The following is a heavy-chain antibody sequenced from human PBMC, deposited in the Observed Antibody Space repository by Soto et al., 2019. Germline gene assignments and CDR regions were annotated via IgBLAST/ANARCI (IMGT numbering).Heavy chain of an antibody. J-gene: IGHJ6*04. V-gene: IGHV4-39*01. D-gene: IGHD3-3*02. CDR2: IYYSGST. CDR1: GGSISSSSYY. Sequence: TSETLSLTCTVSGGSISSSSYYWGWIRQPPGKGLEWIGSIYYSGSTYYNPSLKSRVTISVDTSKNQFSLKLSSVTAADTAVYYCARHFPLNPPHSIFGVVHSRGVWGKGTTVTVSS. CDR3: ARHFPLNPPHSIFGVVHSRGV.